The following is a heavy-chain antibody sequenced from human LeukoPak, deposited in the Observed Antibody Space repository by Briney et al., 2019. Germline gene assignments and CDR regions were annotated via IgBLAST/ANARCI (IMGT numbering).Heavy chain of an antibody. J-gene: IGHJ4*02. CDR1: GFLFSSYA. CDR2: ISYDGNKL. D-gene: IGHD3-10*01. V-gene: IGHV3-30*18. Sequence: GGSLRLSCAASGFLFSSYAMHWVRQAPGKGLEWVAVISYDGNKLYYGDSVKGRFTISRDNSKNTLYLQMNSLRHEDTAVYYCAKESWYQYGSRSPLPTDNWGQGTLVTVPS. CDR3: AKESWYQYGSRSPLPTDN.